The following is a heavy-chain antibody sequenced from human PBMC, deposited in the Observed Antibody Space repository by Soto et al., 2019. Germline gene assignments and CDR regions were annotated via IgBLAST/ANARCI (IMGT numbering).Heavy chain of an antibody. CDR2: IKQDGSEK. V-gene: IGHV3-7*01. Sequence: GSLSPSCAASGFTISSYWMSWVRQAPGKGLEWVANIKQDGSEKYYVDSVKGRFTISRDNAKNSLYLQMNSLRAEDTAVYYCARDLYRGYESWGQGTLVTVSS. CDR3: ARDLYRGYES. CDR1: GFTISSYW. J-gene: IGHJ5*02. D-gene: IGHD5-12*01.